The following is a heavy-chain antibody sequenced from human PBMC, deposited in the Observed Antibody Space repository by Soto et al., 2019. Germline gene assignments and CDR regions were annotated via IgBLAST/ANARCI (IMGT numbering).Heavy chain of an antibody. D-gene: IGHD6-19*01. CDR3: ARHSTYSSGRYD. Sequence: ASVKISCKGSGYSFTNYWISWVRQMPGKGLEWMGRIDPSDSYTNYSPSFQGHVTISTDKSISTAYLQWSSLKASDTAMYYCARHSTYSSGRYDWGQGTLVTVSS. V-gene: IGHV5-10-1*01. CDR2: IDPSDSYT. J-gene: IGHJ4*02. CDR1: GYSFTNYW.